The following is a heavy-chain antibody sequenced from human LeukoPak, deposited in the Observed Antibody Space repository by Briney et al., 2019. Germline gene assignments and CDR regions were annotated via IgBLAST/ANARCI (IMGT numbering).Heavy chain of an antibody. CDR2: IYYSGST. J-gene: IGHJ3*02. D-gene: IGHD4-17*01. Sequence: SETLSLTCTVSGGSISSYYWSWIRQPLGKGLEWIGYIYYSGSTNYNPSLKSRVTISVDTSKNQFSLKLSSVTAADTAVYYCARHPYVPMTTVTPDAFDIWGQGTMVTVSS. CDR1: GGSISSYY. CDR3: ARHPYVPMTTVTPDAFDI. V-gene: IGHV4-59*08.